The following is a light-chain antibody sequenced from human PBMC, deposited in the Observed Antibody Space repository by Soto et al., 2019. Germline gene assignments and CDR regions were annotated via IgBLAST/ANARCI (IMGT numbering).Light chain of an antibody. CDR2: AAS. CDR1: QGIRND. J-gene: IGKJ5*01. V-gene: IGKV1-17*01. CDR3: QQRSNWPPIT. Sequence: DIQMTQSPSSLSASLGDRVTVTCRPRQGIRNDLGWYQQKPGKAPKRLIYAASSTQSGVPPRFSGSGSGTDFTLPTSSLEPEDLAVYYCQQRSNWPPITFGQGTRLEIK.